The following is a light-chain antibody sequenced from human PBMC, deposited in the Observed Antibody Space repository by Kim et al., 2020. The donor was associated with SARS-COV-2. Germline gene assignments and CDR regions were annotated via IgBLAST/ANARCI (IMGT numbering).Light chain of an antibody. J-gene: IGLJ3*02. Sequence: ASVKRTCTLSSGHSSYAIEWHQQQPEKGPRYLMKLNSGGSHSKGDGIHDRFSGSSSGAERYLTISSLQSEDEADYYCQTWGTGIWVFGGGTKVTVL. CDR3: QTWGTGIWV. V-gene: IGLV4-69*01. CDR2: LNSGGSH. CDR1: SGHSSYA.